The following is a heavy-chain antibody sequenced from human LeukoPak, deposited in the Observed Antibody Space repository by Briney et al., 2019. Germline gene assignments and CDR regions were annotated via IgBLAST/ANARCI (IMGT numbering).Heavy chain of an antibody. CDR3: ASSPLLLWFGEPPYYFDY. V-gene: IGHV4-39*01. CDR2: IYYSGST. J-gene: IGHJ4*02. Sequence: SETLSLTCTVSGGSISNSSYYWGWIRQPPGKGLEYIGSIYYSGSTYYNPSLKSRVTISVDTSKNQFSLKLSSVTAADTAVYYCASSPLLLWFGEPPYYFDYWGQGTLVTVSS. CDR1: GGSISNSSYY. D-gene: IGHD3-10*01.